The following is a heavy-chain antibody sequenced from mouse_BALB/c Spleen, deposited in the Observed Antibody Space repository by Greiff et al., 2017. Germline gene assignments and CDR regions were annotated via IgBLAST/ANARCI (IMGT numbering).Heavy chain of an antibody. CDR1: GFTFSSYG. CDR2: ISSGGSYT. V-gene: IGHV5-6*01. CDR3: ARHLDGYYVGDY. Sequence: EVQRVESGGDLVKPGGSLKLSCAASGFTFSSYGMSWVRQTPDKRLEWVAIISSGGSYTYYPDSVKGRFTISRDNAKNTLYLQMSSLKSEDTAMYYCARHLDGYYVGDYWGQGTSVTVSS. D-gene: IGHD2-3*01. J-gene: IGHJ4*01.